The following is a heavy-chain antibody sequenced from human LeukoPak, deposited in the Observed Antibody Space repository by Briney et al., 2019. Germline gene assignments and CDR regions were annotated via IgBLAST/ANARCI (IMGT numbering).Heavy chain of an antibody. Sequence: GGSLRLSCAASGFTFSSYSMNWVRQAPGKGLEWVASVNTVSSYIYYADSMRDRFTISRDNAKNSLFLQMNRLRAEDTVVYYCARLRRNSDRSDFFYYYDHWGQGTLVTVSS. V-gene: IGHV3-21*01. CDR2: VNTVSSYI. CDR3: ARLRRNSDRSDFFYYYDH. J-gene: IGHJ4*02. D-gene: IGHD3-22*01. CDR1: GFTFSSYS.